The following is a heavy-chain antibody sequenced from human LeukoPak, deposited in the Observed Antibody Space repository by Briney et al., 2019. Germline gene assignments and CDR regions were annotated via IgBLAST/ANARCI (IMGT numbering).Heavy chain of an antibody. J-gene: IGHJ4*02. D-gene: IGHD6-13*01. V-gene: IGHV1-69*04. Sequence: SVKVSCKASGYTFTGYYMHWVRQAPGQGLEWMGRIISILGIANYAQKFQGRVTITADKSTSTAYMELSSLRSEDTAVYYCARAGIAAAGSNFDYWGQGTLVTVSS. CDR2: IISILGIA. CDR1: GYTFTGYY. CDR3: ARAGIAAAGSNFDY.